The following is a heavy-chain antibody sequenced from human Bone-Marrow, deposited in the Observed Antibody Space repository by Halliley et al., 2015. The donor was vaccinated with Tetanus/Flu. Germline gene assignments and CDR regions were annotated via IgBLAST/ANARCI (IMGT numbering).Heavy chain of an antibody. CDR3: VGGRGWQPDY. J-gene: IGHJ4*02. Sequence: LEWVAIIKQDGSVTKYLDSVEGRFTISRDNARNSVSLQMDRLTVADTAVYYCVGGRGWQPDYWGRGTRVTVSS. V-gene: IGHV3-7*03. D-gene: IGHD3-16*01. CDR2: IKQDGSVT.